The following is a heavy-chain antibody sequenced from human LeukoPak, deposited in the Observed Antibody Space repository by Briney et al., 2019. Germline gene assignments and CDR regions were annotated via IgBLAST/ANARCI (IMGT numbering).Heavy chain of an antibody. J-gene: IGHJ4*02. D-gene: IGHD4-17*01. V-gene: IGHV1-8*01. CDR3: ARSGYGDYVY. CDR1: VYTFTSYD. CDR2: MNPNSGNT. Sequence: ASVTVSFKASVYTFTSYDINWVRQDTGQGLEWMGWMNPNSGNTGYAQKFQGRVTMTRNTSISTAYMELSSLRSEDTAVYYCARSGYGDYVYWGQGTLVTVSS.